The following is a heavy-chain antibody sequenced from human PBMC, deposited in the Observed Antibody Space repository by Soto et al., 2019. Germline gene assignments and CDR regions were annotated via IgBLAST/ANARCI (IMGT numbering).Heavy chain of an antibody. V-gene: IGHV4-59*08. CDR2: IYYAGST. Sequence: QVQLQESGPGLVKPSETLSLTCTVSGGSINNYYWSWIRQPPGKGLEFIGYIYYAGSTTYNPSLKSRVPISVDTSKNQFSLQLRSVTAADTAVYYCARLGGYYQALDSWGQGTRLTVSS. CDR3: ARLGGYYQALDS. J-gene: IGHJ4*02. D-gene: IGHD3-22*01. CDR1: GGSINNYY.